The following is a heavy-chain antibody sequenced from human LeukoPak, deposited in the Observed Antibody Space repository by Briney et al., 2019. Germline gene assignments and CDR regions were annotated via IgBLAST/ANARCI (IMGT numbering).Heavy chain of an antibody. Sequence: GGSLRLSCAASGFTFINYWMSWLRQAPGKGLEWVASIKQDGSEKYYVDSVKGRFTISRDNTKNSLYLQMNSLRAEDTAVYYCVRLGGRNGFDYWGQGTLVTVSS. D-gene: IGHD3-16*01. CDR2: IKQDGSEK. CDR1: GFTFINYW. CDR3: VRLGGRNGFDY. V-gene: IGHV3-7*01. J-gene: IGHJ4*02.